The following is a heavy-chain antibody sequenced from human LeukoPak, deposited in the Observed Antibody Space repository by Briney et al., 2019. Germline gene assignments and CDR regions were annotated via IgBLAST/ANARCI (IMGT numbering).Heavy chain of an antibody. J-gene: IGHJ4*02. CDR1: GYTFTSYD. D-gene: IGHD2-2*01. V-gene: IGHV1-46*01. CDR2: INPSDGGT. CDR3: ARDGYIVVVPAAQTFDY. Sequence: ASVKVSCKASGYTFTSYDINWVRQATGQGLEWMGIINPSDGGTNYAQKFQGRVTMTRDTSTSTVYMELRSLRSDDTAVYYCARDGYIVVVPAAQTFDYWGQGTLVTVSS.